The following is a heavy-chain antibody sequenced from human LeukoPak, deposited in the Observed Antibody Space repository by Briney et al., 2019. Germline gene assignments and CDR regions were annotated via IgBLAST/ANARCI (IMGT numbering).Heavy chain of an antibody. V-gene: IGHV4-39*07. CDR2: IYYSGST. CDR3: ASNGYYYDSSGYYYDE. Sequence: SETLSLTCTVSGGSISSSSYYWGWIRQPPGKGLEWIGNIYYSGSTYYNPSLKSRVTISVDTSKNQFSLKLSSVTAADTAVYYCASNGYYYDSSGYYYDEWGQGTLVTVSS. CDR1: GGSISSSSYY. J-gene: IGHJ4*02. D-gene: IGHD3-22*01.